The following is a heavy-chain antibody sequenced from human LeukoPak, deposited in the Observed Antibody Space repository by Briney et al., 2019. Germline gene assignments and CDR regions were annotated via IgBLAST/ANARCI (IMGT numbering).Heavy chain of an antibody. D-gene: IGHD3-22*01. CDR2: IYSSGST. J-gene: IGHJ1*01. CDR3: ARAVDSSGFSSFQY. Sequence: PSETLSLTCTVSGDSLSSYYWSWIRQPPGKGLEWIGYIYSSGSTNYNPSLKSRVTISEDTSKNQFSLKLKSVTASDTAMYYCARAVDSSGFSSFQYWGQGTLVTVSS. CDR1: GDSLSSYY. V-gene: IGHV4-59*08.